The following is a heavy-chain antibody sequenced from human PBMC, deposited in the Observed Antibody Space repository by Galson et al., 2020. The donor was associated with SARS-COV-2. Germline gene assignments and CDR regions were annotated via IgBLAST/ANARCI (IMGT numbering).Heavy chain of an antibody. V-gene: IGHV3-30*01. J-gene: IGHJ4*02. CDR2: ISFDGSYQ. CDR3: ARDGRDGAHYYYFDY. Sequence: GESLKISCAAPGFTLRSFAMHWVRLAPGKGLEWVAIISFDGSYQRYAESVKGRFTISRDNSKNTLFLQMNSLRTEDTAVYFCARDGRDGAHYYYFDYWGLGTLVTVSS. D-gene: IGHD2-21*01. CDR1: GFTLRSFA.